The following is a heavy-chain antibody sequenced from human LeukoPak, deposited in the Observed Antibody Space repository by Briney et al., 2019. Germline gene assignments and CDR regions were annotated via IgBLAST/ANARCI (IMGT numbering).Heavy chain of an antibody. V-gene: IGHV3-53*01. CDR2: IYSGGST. CDR1: GFTVSSNY. D-gene: IGHD3-3*01. CDR3: AKVVKGYDFWSGPTVYYYYGMDV. Sequence: GGSLRLSCAASGFTVSSNYMSWVRQAPGKGLEWVSVIYSGGSTYYADSVKGRFTISRDNSKNTLYLQMNSLRAEDTAVYYCAKVVKGYDFWSGPTVYYYYGMDVWGQGTTVTVSS. J-gene: IGHJ6*02.